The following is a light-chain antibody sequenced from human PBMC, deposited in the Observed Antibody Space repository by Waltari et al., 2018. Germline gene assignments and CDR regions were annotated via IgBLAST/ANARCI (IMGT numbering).Light chain of an antibody. Sequence: DIVMTQSPDSLAVSLGARATINCKSSQTLLDSSNNRNYLAWYQQKPGQPPKLLIYWASSRESGVPDRFSGSGSGTDFTLTITSLQAEDVAVYYCQQYYSPPPLFTFGPGTKVDIK. J-gene: IGKJ3*01. CDR2: WAS. CDR1: QTLLDSSNNRNY. CDR3: QQYYSPPPLFT. V-gene: IGKV4-1*01.